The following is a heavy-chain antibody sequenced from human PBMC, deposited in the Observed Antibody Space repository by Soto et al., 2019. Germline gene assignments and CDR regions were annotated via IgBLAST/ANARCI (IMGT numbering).Heavy chain of an antibody. CDR3: AFIGYYYDSSGYCDY. Sequence: GGSLRLSCAASGFTFSSYAMHWVRQAPGKGLEWVAVISYDGSNKYYADSVKGRFTISRDNSKNTLYLQMNSLRAEDTAVYYCAFIGYYYDSSGYCDYWGQGTLVTVSS. J-gene: IGHJ4*02. CDR2: ISYDGSNK. D-gene: IGHD3-22*01. CDR1: GFTFSSYA. V-gene: IGHV3-30-3*01.